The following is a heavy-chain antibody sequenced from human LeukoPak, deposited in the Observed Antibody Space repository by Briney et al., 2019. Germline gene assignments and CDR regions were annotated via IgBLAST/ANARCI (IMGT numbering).Heavy chain of an antibody. CDR1: GGSISSYY. J-gene: IGHJ3*02. CDR2: IYYSGST. V-gene: IGHV4-59*01. CDR3: ARVRRYYDILTGYSADAFDI. D-gene: IGHD3-9*01. Sequence: SETLSLTRTVSGGSISSYYWSWIRQPPGKGLEWIGYIYYSGSTNYNPSLKSRVTISVDTSKNQFSLKLSSVTAADTAVYYCARVRRYYDILTGYSADAFDIWGQGTMVTVSS.